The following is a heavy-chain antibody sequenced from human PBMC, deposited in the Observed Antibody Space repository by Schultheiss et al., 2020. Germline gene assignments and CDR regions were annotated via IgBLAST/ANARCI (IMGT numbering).Heavy chain of an antibody. J-gene: IGHJ4*02. CDR2: FYQDGSS. D-gene: IGHD2-2*01. V-gene: IGHV4-34*01. Sequence: SQTLSLTCAVYGGSFSGYYWSWVRQSPEKGLEWIGSFYQDGSSYYNPSLKSRVAISLDRSNNQFSLRLRSVTAADTAVYYCARSPWDCNDTTCWAYYFDYWGQGTLVTVSS. CDR3: ARSPWDCNDTTCWAYYFDY. CDR1: GGSFSGYY.